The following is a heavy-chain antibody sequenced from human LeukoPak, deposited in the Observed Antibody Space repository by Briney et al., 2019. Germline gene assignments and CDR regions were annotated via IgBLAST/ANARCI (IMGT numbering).Heavy chain of an antibody. Sequence: PSETLSLTCTVSGGSISSHYWSWIRQPPGKGLEWIGYIYDSGSTNYNPSLKSRVTMSVDTSKNQFSLKLSSVTAADTAVYYCARQSIAYIYYYYMDVWGKGTTVTVSS. CDR1: GGSISSHY. V-gene: IGHV4-59*08. D-gene: IGHD1-14*01. J-gene: IGHJ6*03. CDR2: IYDSGST. CDR3: ARQSIAYIYYYYMDV.